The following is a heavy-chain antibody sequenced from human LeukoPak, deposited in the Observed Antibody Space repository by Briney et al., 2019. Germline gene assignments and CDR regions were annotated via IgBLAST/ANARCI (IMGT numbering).Heavy chain of an antibody. V-gene: IGHV3-15*01. CDR1: GFTFSNAW. CDR2: IKSKTDGGTT. CDR3: TTDPEGYCSGGSCGY. D-gene: IGHD2-15*01. J-gene: IGHJ4*02. Sequence: GGSLRLSCAASGFTFSNAWMSRVRQAPGKGLEWVGRIKSKTDGGTTDYAAPVKGRFTISRDDSKNTLYLQMNSLKTEDTAVYYCTTDPEGYCSGGSCGYWGQGTLVTVSS.